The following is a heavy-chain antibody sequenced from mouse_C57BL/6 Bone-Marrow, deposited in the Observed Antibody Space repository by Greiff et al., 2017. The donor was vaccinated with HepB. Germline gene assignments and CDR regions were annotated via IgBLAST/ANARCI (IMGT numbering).Heavy chain of an antibody. J-gene: IGHJ3*01. CDR2: ISYSGST. CDR1: GYSITSGYD. D-gene: IGHD2-3*01. CDR3: AREGIYDGYL. V-gene: IGHV3-1*01. Sequence: EVQLVESGPGMVKPSQSLSLTCTVTGYSITSGYDWHWIRHFPGNKLEWMGYISYSGSTNYNPSLKSRISITHDTSKNHFFLKLNSVTTEDTATYYCAREGIYDGYLWGQGTLVTVSA.